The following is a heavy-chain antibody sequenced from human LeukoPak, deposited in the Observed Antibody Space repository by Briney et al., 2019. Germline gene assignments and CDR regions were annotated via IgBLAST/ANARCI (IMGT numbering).Heavy chain of an antibody. V-gene: IGHV1-69*04. CDR2: IIPILGIA. D-gene: IGHD5-12*01. CDR1: GFTFSSYA. J-gene: IGHJ6*02. Sequence: KPGGSLRLSCAASGFTFSSYAMHWVRQAPGKGLEWMGRIIPILGIANYAQKFQGRVTITADKSTSTAYMELSSLRSEDTAVYYCARDPGYISYGMDVWGQGTTVTVSS. CDR3: ARDPGYISYGMDV.